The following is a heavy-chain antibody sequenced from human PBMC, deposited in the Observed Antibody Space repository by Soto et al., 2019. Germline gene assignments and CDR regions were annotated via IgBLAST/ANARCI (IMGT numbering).Heavy chain of an antibody. CDR1: GFTFSSYT. CDR2: ISGVDSYI. V-gene: IGHV3-21*01. J-gene: IGHJ6*02. Sequence: GESLKISCAASGFTFSSYTMNWVRQAPGKGLEWVSSISGVDSYIYYGDSLKGRFTISRDNAKKSLHLQLHSLRAEDTAVYFCARSLYYYSGMDVWGQGTTVTVSS. CDR3: ARSLYYYSGMDV.